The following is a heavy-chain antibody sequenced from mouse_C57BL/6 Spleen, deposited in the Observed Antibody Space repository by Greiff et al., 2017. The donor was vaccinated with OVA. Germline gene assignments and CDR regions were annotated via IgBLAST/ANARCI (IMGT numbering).Heavy chain of an antibody. Sequence: DVKLVESGGGLVQPKGSLKLSCAASGFSFNTYAMNWVRQAPGKGLEWVARIRSKSNNYATYYADSVKDRFTISRDDSEKMLYLQMNNLKTEDTAMYYCVRHTGDGYSFAYWGQGTLVTVSA. D-gene: IGHD2-3*01. CDR3: VRHTGDGYSFAY. J-gene: IGHJ3*01. V-gene: IGHV10-1*01. CDR2: IRSKSNNYAT. CDR1: GFSFNTYA.